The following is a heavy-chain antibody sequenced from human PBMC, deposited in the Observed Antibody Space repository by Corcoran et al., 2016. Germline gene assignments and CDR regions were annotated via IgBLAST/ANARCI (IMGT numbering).Heavy chain of an antibody. CDR3: ARGRGVVVPAAPGGYYYYYGMDV. D-gene: IGHD2-2*01. J-gene: IGHJ6*02. CDR1: GGSFSGYY. V-gene: IGHV4-34*01. Sequence: QVQLQQWGAGLLKPSETLSLTCAVYGGSFSGYYWSWIRQPPGKGLEWIGEINHSGSTNYNPSLKSRVTISVDTSKNQFSLKLSSVTAADTAVYYWARGRGVVVPAAPGGYYYYYGMDVWGQGTTVTVSS. CDR2: INHSGST.